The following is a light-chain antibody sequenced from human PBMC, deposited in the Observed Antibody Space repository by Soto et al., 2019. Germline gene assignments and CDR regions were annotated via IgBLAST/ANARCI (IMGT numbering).Light chain of an antibody. Sequence: EIVLTQSPGTLSLSPGERATLSCRASPSVRRDFLVWYQHKGGQPPRLLLYGGSIRATGIPDRFSGSGSGTDFTLTISRLEPEDVAVYYCQQYGFSPTFGQGTKVEIK. CDR1: PSVRRDF. V-gene: IGKV3-20*01. J-gene: IGKJ1*01. CDR2: GGS. CDR3: QQYGFSPT.